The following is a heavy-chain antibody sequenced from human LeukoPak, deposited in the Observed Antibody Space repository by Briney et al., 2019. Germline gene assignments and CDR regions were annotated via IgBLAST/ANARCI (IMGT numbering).Heavy chain of an antibody. CDR3: ARGAILGGYNLIDD. CDR1: GFSFGTYA. V-gene: IGHV3-30*04. Sequence: PGKSLRLSCAASGFSFGTYAMHWVRQAPGKGLEWVALILYDGSLENTADSVRGRFIISRDNSKNTLFLQMNSLRIGDTAVYYCARGAILGGYNLIDDWGQGTLVTASS. J-gene: IGHJ4*02. CDR2: ILYDGSLE. D-gene: IGHD1-26*01.